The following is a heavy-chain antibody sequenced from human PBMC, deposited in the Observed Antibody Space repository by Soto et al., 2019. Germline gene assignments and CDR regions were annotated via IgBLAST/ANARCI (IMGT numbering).Heavy chain of an antibody. CDR1: GYSFTTSW. D-gene: IGHD5-12*01. J-gene: IGHJ6*02. Sequence: PGESLKISCEGSGYSFTTSWIGWVRQMPGKGLEWMGIIYPDDSDTRYSPSFQGQVTISADKSISTAYLQWSSLKASDTAMYYCARHRSSTMGPYYAMDVWGQGTTVTVSS. V-gene: IGHV5-51*01. CDR3: ARHRSSTMGPYYAMDV. CDR2: IYPDDSDT.